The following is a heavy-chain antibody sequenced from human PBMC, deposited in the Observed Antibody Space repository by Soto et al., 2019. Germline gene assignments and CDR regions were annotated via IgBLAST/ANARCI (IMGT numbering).Heavy chain of an antibody. V-gene: IGHV4-34*01. D-gene: IGHD2-21*02. J-gene: IGHJ4*02. CDR1: GGSFSGYY. Sequence: SETLSLTCAVYGGSFSGYYWSWIRQPPGKGLEWIGEINHSGSTYYNPSLKSRVTISVDRSKNQFSLKLSSVTAADTAVYYCARASDDCGGDCYIAYWGQGTLVTVSS. CDR2: INHSGST. CDR3: ARASDDCGGDCYIAY.